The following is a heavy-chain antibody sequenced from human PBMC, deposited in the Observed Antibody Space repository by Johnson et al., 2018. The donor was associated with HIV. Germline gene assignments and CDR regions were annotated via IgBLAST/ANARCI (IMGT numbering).Heavy chain of an antibody. J-gene: IGHJ3*02. CDR1: GFTFSSNY. D-gene: IGHD5-12*01. CDR2: IYSGGST. V-gene: IGHV3-66*01. CDR3: ARASNSGYDQAFDI. Sequence: VHLVESGGGLVQPGGSLRLSCAASGFTFSSNYMSWVRQAPGKGLEWVSVIYSGGSTYYADSVKGRFTISRDNSKNTLYLQMNSLRAEDTAVYYCARASNSGYDQAFDIWGQGTMVTVSS.